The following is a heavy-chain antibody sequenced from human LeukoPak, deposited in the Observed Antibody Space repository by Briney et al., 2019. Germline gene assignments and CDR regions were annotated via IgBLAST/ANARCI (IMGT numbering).Heavy chain of an antibody. CDR3: ATYSGYAAY. V-gene: IGHV1-24*01. D-gene: IGHD5-12*01. Sequence: ASVKVSCKVSGYTLTELAIHWVRQAAGKGLEWMGGFDPEDVETIYAQKFQGRVTMTEDTYTDTAYMELSSLRSEDTAVYYCATYSGYAAYWGQGTLVSVSS. CDR2: FDPEDVET. CDR1: GYTLTELA. J-gene: IGHJ4*02.